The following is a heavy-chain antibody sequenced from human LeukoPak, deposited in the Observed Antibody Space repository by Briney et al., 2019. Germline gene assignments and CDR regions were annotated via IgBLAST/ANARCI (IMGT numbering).Heavy chain of an antibody. Sequence: ASVKVSCKASGYTFTGNYIHWVRQAPGQGLEWMGWISAYNGNTIYAQKLLGRVTMTTDTSTSTAYLELRSLRSDDTAVYYCARVTTLLDYWGQGTLVTVSS. CDR1: GYTFTGNY. CDR3: ARVTTLLDY. D-gene: IGHD4-11*01. V-gene: IGHV1-18*04. CDR2: ISAYNGNT. J-gene: IGHJ4*02.